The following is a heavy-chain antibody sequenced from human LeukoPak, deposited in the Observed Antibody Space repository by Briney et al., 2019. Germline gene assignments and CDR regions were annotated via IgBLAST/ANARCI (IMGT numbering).Heavy chain of an antibody. CDR3: ARVTGYMIEDYFDY. CDR2: IYYSGST. CDR1: GGSISSYY. Sequence: SEILSLTCTVSGGSISSYYWSWLRQPPGKGLEWIGYIYYSGSTNYKPSLKSRVTISVETSKNQFSLKLRSVTAADTAVYYCARVTGYMIEDYFDYWGQGTLVTVSS. V-gene: IGHV4-59*01. J-gene: IGHJ4*02. D-gene: IGHD3-22*01.